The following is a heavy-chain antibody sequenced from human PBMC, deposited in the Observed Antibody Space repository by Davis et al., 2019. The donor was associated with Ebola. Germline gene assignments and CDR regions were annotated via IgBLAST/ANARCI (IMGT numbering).Heavy chain of an antibody. J-gene: IGHJ6*02. CDR1: GFTFSSYE. CDR3: ARRWELLGYYYGMDV. Sequence: GESLKISCAASGFTFSSYEMKWVRQAPGKGLEWVSYISSSGSTIYYADSVKGRFTISRDNAKNSLYLQMNSLRAEDTAVYYCARRWELLGYYYGMDVWGQGTTVTVSS. V-gene: IGHV3-48*03. D-gene: IGHD1-26*01. CDR2: ISSSGSTI.